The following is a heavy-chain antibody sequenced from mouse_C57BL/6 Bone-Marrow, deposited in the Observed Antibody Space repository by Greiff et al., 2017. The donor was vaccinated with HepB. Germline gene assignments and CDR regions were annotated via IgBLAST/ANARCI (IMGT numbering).Heavy chain of an antibody. CDR3: ARDYYYGSSYVWFAY. CDR1: GYTFTSYG. V-gene: IGHV1-81*01. CDR2: IYPRSGNT. J-gene: IGHJ3*01. Sequence: VQLQQSGAELARPGASVKLSCKASGYTFTSYGISWVKQRTGQGLEWIGEIYPRSGNTYYNEKFKGKATLTADKSSSTAYMELRSLTSEDSAVYFVARDYYYGSSYVWFAYWGQGTLVTVSA. D-gene: IGHD1-1*01.